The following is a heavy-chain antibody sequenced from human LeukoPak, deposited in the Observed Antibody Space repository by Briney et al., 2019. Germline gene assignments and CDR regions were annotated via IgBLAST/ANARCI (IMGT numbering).Heavy chain of an antibody. V-gene: IGHV3-21*01. J-gene: IGHJ6*03. CDR1: GFTLSSYS. Sequence: PGGSLRLSCAASGFTLSSYSMNWVRQAPGKGLEWVSSISSSSSYIYYADSVKGRFTISRDNAKNSLYLQMNSLRAEDTAVYYCAYSYHRSYYYYYYMDVWGKGTTVTVSS. CDR3: AYSYHRSYYYYYYMDV. CDR2: ISSSSSYI. D-gene: IGHD1-14*01.